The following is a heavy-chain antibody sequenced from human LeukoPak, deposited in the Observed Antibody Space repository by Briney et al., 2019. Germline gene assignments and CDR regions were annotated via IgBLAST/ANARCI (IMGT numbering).Heavy chain of an antibody. CDR2: ISWNSGSI. V-gene: IGHV3-9*02. Sequence: GGSLRLSCAASGFTSDDYAMHWVRQAPGKGLEWVSGISWNSGSIGYADSVKGRFTISRDNAKNSLYLQMNSLRAEDTALYYCAKIGGGSRYYYDSSGYSQPVDYWGQGTLVTVSS. CDR1: GFTSDDYA. D-gene: IGHD3-22*01. J-gene: IGHJ4*02. CDR3: AKIGGGSRYYYDSSGYSQPVDY.